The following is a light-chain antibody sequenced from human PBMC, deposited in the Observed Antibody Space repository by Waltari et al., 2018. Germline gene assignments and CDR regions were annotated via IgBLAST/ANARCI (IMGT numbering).Light chain of an antibody. CDR3: QEYYTDSLT. CDR1: QNIGNW. J-gene: IGKJ4*01. V-gene: IGKV1-5*01. Sequence: DIQMTQSPPTLSASVGDTVTITCRASQNIGNWLAWYQQKPGKAPKLLIFHASSLESGVPSRFSGSGSGPEFTLTITDLQAEDVAVYYCQEYYTDSLTFGGGTKVEIK. CDR2: HAS.